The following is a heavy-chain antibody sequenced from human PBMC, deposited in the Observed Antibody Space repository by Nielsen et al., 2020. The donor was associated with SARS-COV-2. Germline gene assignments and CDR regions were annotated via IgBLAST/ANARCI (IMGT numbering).Heavy chain of an antibody. CDR2: INAGNGNT. J-gene: IGHJ4*02. D-gene: IGHD3-22*01. V-gene: IGHV1-3*01. Sequence: WVRQAPGQRLEWMGWINAGNGNTKYSQKFQGRVTITRDTSASTAYMELSSLRSEDTAVYYCARGNYYDSRYYFDYWGQGTLVTVSS. CDR3: ARGNYYDSRYYFDY.